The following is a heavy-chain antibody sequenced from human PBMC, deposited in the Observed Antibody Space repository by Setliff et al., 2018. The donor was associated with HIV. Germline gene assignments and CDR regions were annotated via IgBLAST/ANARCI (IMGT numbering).Heavy chain of an antibody. CDR1: GFTLSDNH. J-gene: IGHJ5*02. D-gene: IGHD3-16*01. CDR3: AKGVKWLDP. Sequence: GGSLRLSCAASGFTLSDNHMTWVRQAPGKGLEWVSFIYSDGRTFYTDSVQGRFTISRDDSKNMLYLQMHSVRVDDTAAYYCAKGVKWLDPWGQGTLVTVSS. CDR2: IYSDGRT. V-gene: IGHV3-53*01.